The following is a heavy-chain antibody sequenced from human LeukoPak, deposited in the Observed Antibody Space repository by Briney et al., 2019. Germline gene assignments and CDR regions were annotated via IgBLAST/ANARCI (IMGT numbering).Heavy chain of an antibody. CDR3: ARDPGQYYDILTGYYTPYYFDY. CDR1: GYTFTSYG. D-gene: IGHD3-9*01. Sequence: ASVKVSCKASGYTFTSYGISWVRQAPGQGLEWMGWISTYNGDTDYAQKLQGRVTMTTDTSTSTAYMELRSLRSDDAAVYYCARDPGQYYDILTGYYTPYYFDYWGQGTLVTVSS. J-gene: IGHJ4*02. V-gene: IGHV1-18*01. CDR2: ISTYNGDT.